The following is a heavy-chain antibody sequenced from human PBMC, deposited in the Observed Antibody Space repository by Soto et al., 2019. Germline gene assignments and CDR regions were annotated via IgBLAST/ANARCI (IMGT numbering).Heavy chain of an antibody. V-gene: IGHV1-69*01. J-gene: IGHJ6*02. CDR2: IIPLFQTA. Sequence: QVQLVQSGAELKKPGSSVKVSCKASGGTFGNFTISWVRQAPGQGLEWMGGIIPLFQTANYALKFQGRVKITADESTSTAYMELNSLRSEDTAVYYCASWSHWNPLYYSGMDVWGQGTTVIVSS. CDR3: ASWSHWNPLYYSGMDV. D-gene: IGHD1-1*01. CDR1: GGTFGNFT.